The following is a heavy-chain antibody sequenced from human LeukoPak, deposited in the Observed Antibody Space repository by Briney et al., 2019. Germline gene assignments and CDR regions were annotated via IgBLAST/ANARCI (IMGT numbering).Heavy chain of an antibody. J-gene: IGHJ4*02. D-gene: IGHD5-18*01. Sequence: PSETLSLTCAVYGGSFSGYYWSWIRQPPGKGLEWIGEINHSGSTNYNPSLKSRVTISVDTSKNQFSLKLSSVTAADTAVYYCARVVQLWYYFDYWGQGTLVTVSS. CDR2: INHSGST. CDR1: GGSFSGYY. CDR3: ARVVQLWYYFDY. V-gene: IGHV4-34*01.